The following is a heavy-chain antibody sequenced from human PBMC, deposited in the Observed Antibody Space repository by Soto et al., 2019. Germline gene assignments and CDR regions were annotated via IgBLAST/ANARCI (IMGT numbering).Heavy chain of an antibody. V-gene: IGHV3-53*04. CDR3: ARVGCSGGSCQQPMPYYFDY. CDR2: IYSGGST. CDR1: GFTVSSNY. Sequence: EVQLVESGGGLVQPGGSLRLSCAASGFTVSSNYMSWVRQAPGKGLEWVSVIYSGGSTYYADSVKGRFTISRHNSKNTLYLQMNSLRAEETAVYYCARVGCSGGSCQQPMPYYFDYWGQGTLVTVSS. J-gene: IGHJ4*02. D-gene: IGHD2-15*01.